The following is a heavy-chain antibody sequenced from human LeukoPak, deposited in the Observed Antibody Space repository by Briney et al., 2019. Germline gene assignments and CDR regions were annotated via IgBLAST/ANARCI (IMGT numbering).Heavy chain of an antibody. V-gene: IGHV5-51*01. J-gene: IGHJ4*02. CDR1: GYSFSTYW. CDR2: IYPGDSDT. CDR3: ARGLSIYCSGGSCRAHYFDY. D-gene: IGHD2-15*01. Sequence: GESLKISCKGSGYSFSTYWIGWVRQMPGKGLEWMGIIYPGDSDTTYAPSLQGQVSFSADKSISTAYLQWSSLKGSDTAMYYCARGLSIYCSGGSCRAHYFDYWGQGTLVTVSS.